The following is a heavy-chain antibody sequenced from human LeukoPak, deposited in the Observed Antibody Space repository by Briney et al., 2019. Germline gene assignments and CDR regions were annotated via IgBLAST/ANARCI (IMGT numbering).Heavy chain of an antibody. CDR3: AREGYCSSTSCSYFDY. D-gene: IGHD2-2*01. Sequence: GGSLRLSCAASGFTFSSYSMNWVRQAPGKGLEWVSYISSSSSTIYYADSVKGRLTISRDNAKNSLYLQMNSLRAEDSAVYYCAREGYCSSTSCSYFDYWGQGTLVTVSS. V-gene: IGHV3-48*01. CDR1: GFTFSSYS. J-gene: IGHJ4*02. CDR2: ISSSSSTI.